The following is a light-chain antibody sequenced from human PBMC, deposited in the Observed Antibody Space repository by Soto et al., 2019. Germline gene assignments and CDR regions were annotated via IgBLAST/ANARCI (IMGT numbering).Light chain of an antibody. Sequence: EIVLTQSPGTLSLSPGERATLSCTASQSVSSSYLAWYQQKPGQAPRLLIYGASSRATGIPDRFSGSGSGTDFTLTISRLEPEDFAVYYCQQYGSSRTLCQGTKVDIK. V-gene: IGKV3-20*01. CDR3: QQYGSSRT. CDR2: GAS. CDR1: QSVSSSY. J-gene: IGKJ1*01.